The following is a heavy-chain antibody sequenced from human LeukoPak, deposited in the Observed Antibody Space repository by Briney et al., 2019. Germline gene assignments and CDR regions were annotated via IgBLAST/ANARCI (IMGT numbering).Heavy chain of an antibody. CDR2: IYSSGST. Sequence: SQTLSLTCTVSGGSISSYYWSWTPQTAGKGLEWIVRIYSSGSTNYNPSLKSRGTLSVDTSKNQFSLKLTSVTAADTAVYSCARQVGTTGFSWFDPWGQGTLVTVSS. J-gene: IGHJ5*02. CDR1: GGSISSYY. CDR3: ARQVGTTGFSWFDP. V-gene: IGHV4-4*07. D-gene: IGHD1-26*01.